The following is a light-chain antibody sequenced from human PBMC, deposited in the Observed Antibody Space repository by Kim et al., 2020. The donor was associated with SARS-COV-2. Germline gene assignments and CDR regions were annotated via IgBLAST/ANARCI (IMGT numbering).Light chain of an antibody. CDR3: QQTYSASRT. V-gene: IGKV1-39*01. CDR2: TAA. J-gene: IGKJ1*01. CDR1: QDISRY. Sequence: DIQMTQSPSSLSASVGDRVTITCRASQDISRYLNWYQQKPGKAPKLLIYTAASLQSGVPSRFTGSGSETDFTLTISSLQPEDFATYYCQQTYSASRTFGQGTKVVIK.